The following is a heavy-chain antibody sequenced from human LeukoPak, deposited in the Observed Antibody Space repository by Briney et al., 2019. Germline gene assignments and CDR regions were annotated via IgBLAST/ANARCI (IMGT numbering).Heavy chain of an antibody. CDR1: GYSFTIYW. CDR3: ARRVEGWYNWFDP. Sequence: GESLKISCKGSGYSFTIYWIGWVRQMPGKGLKWMGIIYPGDSDTRYSPSFQGQVTISADKSISTAYLQWSSLKASDTAMYYCARRVEGWYNWFDPWGQGTLVTVSS. D-gene: IGHD2-15*01. V-gene: IGHV5-51*01. CDR2: IYPGDSDT. J-gene: IGHJ5*02.